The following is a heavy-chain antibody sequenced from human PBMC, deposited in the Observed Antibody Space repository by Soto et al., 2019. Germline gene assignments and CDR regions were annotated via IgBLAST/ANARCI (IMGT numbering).Heavy chain of an antibody. Sequence: ASVKVSCKASGYTFTSYGISWVRQAPGQGLEWMGWISAYNGNTNYAQKLQGRVTMTTDTSTSTAYMELRSLRSDDTAVYYCARDIADFWSGSWPDYWGQGTLVTVSS. CDR2: ISAYNGNT. V-gene: IGHV1-18*01. J-gene: IGHJ4*02. CDR3: ARDIADFWSGSWPDY. D-gene: IGHD3-3*01. CDR1: GYTFTSYG.